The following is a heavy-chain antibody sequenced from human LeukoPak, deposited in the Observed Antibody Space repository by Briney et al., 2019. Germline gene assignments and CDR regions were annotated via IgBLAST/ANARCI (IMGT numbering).Heavy chain of an antibody. CDR2: ISGSAGLT. CDR3: AKDNVVDSSGWSDY. CDR1: GFTFGTYA. J-gene: IGHJ4*02. Sequence: GGSLRLSCAASGFTFGTYAMNWVRQAPGRGLEWVSGISGSAGLTYYADSVKGRFTISRDNSKNTLYLQMNSLRAEDTAVYYCAKDNVVDSSGWSDYWGQGTLVTVSS. D-gene: IGHD6-19*01. V-gene: IGHV3-23*01.